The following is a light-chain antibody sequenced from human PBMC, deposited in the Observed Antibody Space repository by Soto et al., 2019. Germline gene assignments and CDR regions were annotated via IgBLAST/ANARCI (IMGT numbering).Light chain of an antibody. V-gene: IGLV2-8*01. J-gene: IGLJ3*02. CDR2: EVS. Sequence: QSVLTQPPSASGSPGQSVTIYCTGTSSDGGGYNYVSWYQQHPGKAPKLMIYEVSKRPSGVPDRFSGSKSGNTASLTVSGLQAEDEADYYCSSYAGSNKKVFGGGTKLTVL. CDR1: SSDGGGYNY. CDR3: SSYAGSNKKV.